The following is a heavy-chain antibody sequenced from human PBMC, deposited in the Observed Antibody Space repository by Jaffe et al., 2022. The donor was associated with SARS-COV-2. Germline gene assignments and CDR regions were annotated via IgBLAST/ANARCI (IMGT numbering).Heavy chain of an antibody. J-gene: IGHJ6*02. CDR2: IYSGGST. V-gene: IGHV3-66*02. Sequence: EEQLVESGGGLVQPGGSLRLSCAASGFTVSSNYMSWVRQAPGKGLEWVSVIYSGGSTYYADSVKGRFTISRDNSKNTLYLQMNSLRAEDAAVYYCARGFGSSSDLGGYYFYGMDIWGQGTTVTVSS. CDR3: ARGFGSSSDLGGYYFYGMDI. CDR1: GFTVSSNY. D-gene: IGHD6-6*01.